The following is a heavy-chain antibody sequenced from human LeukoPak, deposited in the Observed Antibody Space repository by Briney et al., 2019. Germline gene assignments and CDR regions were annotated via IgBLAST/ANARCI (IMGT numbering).Heavy chain of an antibody. J-gene: IGHJ6*03. CDR2: ISYDGSNK. CDR1: GFTFSSYA. D-gene: IGHD6-13*01. V-gene: IGHV3-30*01. Sequence: GGSLRLSCAASGFTFSSYAMHWVRQAPGKGLEWVAVISYDGSNKYYADSVKGRFTISRDNSKNTLYLQMNSLRAEDTAVYYCARALMQLAPRSGMDVWGKGTTVTVSS. CDR3: ARALMQLAPRSGMDV.